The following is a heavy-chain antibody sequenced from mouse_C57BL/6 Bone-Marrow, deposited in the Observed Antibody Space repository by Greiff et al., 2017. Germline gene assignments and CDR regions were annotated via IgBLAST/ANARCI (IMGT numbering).Heavy chain of an antibody. CDR1: GYAFTNYL. V-gene: IGHV1-54*01. D-gene: IGHD1-1*02. J-gene: IGHJ1*03. Sequence: QVQLQQSGAELVRPGTSVKVSCKASGYAFTNYLIEWVKQRPGQGLEWIGVINPGSGGTNYNEKFKGKATLTADKSSSTAYMQLSSLPSEASAVFFCATNCDGGGYAGYFDVWGTGTTVTVSS. CDR3: ATNCDGGGYAGYFDV. CDR2: INPGSGGT.